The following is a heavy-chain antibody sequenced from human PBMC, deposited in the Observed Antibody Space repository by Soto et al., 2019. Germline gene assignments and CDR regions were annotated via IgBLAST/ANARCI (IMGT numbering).Heavy chain of an antibody. CDR3: ARGIAAADPPRNYYYGMDA. CDR1: GFTFDDYA. V-gene: IGHV3-20*04. D-gene: IGHD6-13*01. Sequence: PGGSLRLSWAASGFTFDDYAMHWVRQAPGKGLEWVSGINWNGGSTGYADSVKGRFTISRDNAKNSLYLQMNSLRAEDTALYYCARGIAAADPPRNYYYGMDAWGQGTTVTV. CDR2: INWNGGST. J-gene: IGHJ6*02.